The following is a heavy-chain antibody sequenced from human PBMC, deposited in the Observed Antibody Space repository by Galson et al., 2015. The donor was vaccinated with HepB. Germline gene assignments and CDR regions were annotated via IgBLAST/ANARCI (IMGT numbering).Heavy chain of an antibody. CDR1: GYTFNSYG. V-gene: IGHV1-18*04. CDR2: ISAYNDNT. D-gene: IGHD2-2*01. Sequence: SVKVSCKASGYTFNSYGITWVRQAPGQGLEWMGWISAYNDNTNYAQKLQGRVTMTTEKSTNTAYMELRSLTSDDTAVYYCTRDHEVAPAALYDYWGQGTLVTVSS. J-gene: IGHJ4*02. CDR3: TRDHEVAPAALYDY.